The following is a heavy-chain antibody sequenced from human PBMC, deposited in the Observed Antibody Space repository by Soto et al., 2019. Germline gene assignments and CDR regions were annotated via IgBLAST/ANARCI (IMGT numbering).Heavy chain of an antibody. Sequence: SETLSLTCAVYGGSFSDYFWTWIRQPPGKGLEWIGEINHSGSTNFNPSLKSRVAISADTSRNQFSLRVTSVTAADTAVYYCAGREFASSSFHYYYYAVDVWGQGTKVTVSS. V-gene: IGHV4-34*01. CDR2: INHSGST. CDR3: AGREFASSSFHYYYYAVDV. J-gene: IGHJ6*02. CDR1: GGSFSDYF. D-gene: IGHD6-6*01.